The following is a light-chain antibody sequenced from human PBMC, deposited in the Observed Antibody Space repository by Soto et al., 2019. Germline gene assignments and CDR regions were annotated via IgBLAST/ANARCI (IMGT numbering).Light chain of an antibody. CDR3: QQYGSSPIT. Sequence: EIVLTQSPGTLSLSPWERATLFCRASQSVTSTYLAWYQQKPGQAPRLLIYGASNRATGIPDRFGCSASGTDFTLTICRLEPEDFAVYYCQQYGSSPITFGQGTRLEIK. V-gene: IGKV3-20*01. CDR2: GAS. J-gene: IGKJ5*01. CDR1: QSVTSTY.